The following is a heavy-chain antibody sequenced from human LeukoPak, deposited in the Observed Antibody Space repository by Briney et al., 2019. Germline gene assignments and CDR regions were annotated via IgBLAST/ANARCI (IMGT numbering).Heavy chain of an antibody. Sequence: GSLRLSCAASGFTFSSYSVDWVRQAPGKGLEWVSSISSSSSYIYYADSVKGRFTISRDNAKNSLYLQMNSLRAGDTAVYYCARDLRFLEWSRSYMDVWGKGTTVTVSS. CDR2: ISSSSSYI. D-gene: IGHD3-3*01. V-gene: IGHV3-21*01. CDR1: GFTFSSYS. J-gene: IGHJ6*03. CDR3: ARDLRFLEWSRSYMDV.